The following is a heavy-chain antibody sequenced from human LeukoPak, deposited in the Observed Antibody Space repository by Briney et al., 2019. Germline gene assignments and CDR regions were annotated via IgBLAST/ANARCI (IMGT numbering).Heavy chain of an antibody. D-gene: IGHD3-22*01. CDR1: GFTFSTYA. CDR2: VNDVGGDT. CDR3: AKGSSVTMIVVVITPFDY. J-gene: IGHJ4*02. V-gene: IGHV3-23*01. Sequence: PGGSLRLSCAASGFTFSTYAMAWVRQAPGKGLEWVSSVNDVGGDTYYVDPVKGRFTISRDNSKNTLYLQMNSLRAEDTAVYYCAKGSSVTMIVVVITPFDYWGQGTLVTVSS.